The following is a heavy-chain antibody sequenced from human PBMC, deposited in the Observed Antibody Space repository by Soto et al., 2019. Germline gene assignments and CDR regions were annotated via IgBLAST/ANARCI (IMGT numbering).Heavy chain of an antibody. V-gene: IGHV4-34*01. Sequence: ASETLSLTCAVYGGSFSGYYWSWIRQPPGKGLEWIGEINHSGSTNYNPSLKSRVTISVDTSKNQFSLKLSSVTAADTAVYYCAKGGRYSSSRGAFDIWGQGTMVTVSS. D-gene: IGHD6-6*01. CDR1: GGSFSGYY. CDR2: INHSGST. J-gene: IGHJ3*02. CDR3: AKGGRYSSSRGAFDI.